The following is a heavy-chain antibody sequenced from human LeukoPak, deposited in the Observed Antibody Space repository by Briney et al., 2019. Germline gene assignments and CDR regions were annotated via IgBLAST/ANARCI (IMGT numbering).Heavy chain of an antibody. J-gene: IGHJ4*02. V-gene: IGHV4-38-2*02. CDR2: IYHSGST. CDR3: AREDSSGWYDNRGIHDY. CDR1: GYSISSGYY. D-gene: IGHD6-19*01. Sequence: SETLSLTCTVSGYSISSGYYWGWIRQPPGKGLGWIGSIYHSGSTYYNPSLKSRVTISVDTSKNQFSLKLSSVTAADTAVYYCAREDSSGWYDNRGIHDYWGQGTLVTVSS.